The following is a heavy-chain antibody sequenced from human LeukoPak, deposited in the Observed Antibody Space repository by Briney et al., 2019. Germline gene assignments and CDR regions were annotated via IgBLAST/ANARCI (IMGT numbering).Heavy chain of an antibody. V-gene: IGHV3-74*01. Sequence: GGSLRLSCAASGFTFSSYWMHWVRHAPGKGLVWVSRINSDGSSTSYADSVKGRFTISRDNAKNTLYLQMNSLRAEDTAVYYCAKDPPDYYDSSGYGVYWGQGTLVTVSS. D-gene: IGHD3-22*01. CDR1: GFTFSSYW. CDR3: AKDPPDYYDSSGYGVY. J-gene: IGHJ4*02. CDR2: INSDGSST.